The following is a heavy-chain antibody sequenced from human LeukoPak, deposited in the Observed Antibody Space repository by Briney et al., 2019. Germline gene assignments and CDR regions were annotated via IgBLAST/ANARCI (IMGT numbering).Heavy chain of an antibody. J-gene: IGHJ3*02. CDR3: ARDLVTVTKGFDI. V-gene: IGHV4-59*11. Sequence: PSETLSLTCAVSGDSSSSHYWSWIRQSSGTGLEWIGYISHIGRTNYNPSLKSRVTISIDTSKNQFSLKLRSVTAADTAVYYCARDLVTVTKGFDIWGQGTMDSVSS. CDR2: ISHIGRT. CDR1: GDSSSSHY. D-gene: IGHD4-17*01.